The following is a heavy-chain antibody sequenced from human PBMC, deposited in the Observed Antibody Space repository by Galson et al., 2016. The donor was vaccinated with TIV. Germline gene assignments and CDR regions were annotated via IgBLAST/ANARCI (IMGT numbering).Heavy chain of an antibody. CDR3: ATYCSSTTCLFDP. J-gene: IGHJ5*02. V-gene: IGHV4-39*01. D-gene: IGHD2-2*01. CDR2: IYYSGSA. CDR1: GSSISSTSYY. Sequence: SETLSLTCTVSGSSISSTSYYWGWIRQPPGKGLEWIGNIYYSGSAYYNPSLKSRVTISVDTSKNQFSLRLRSVTAADTAVYYCATYCSSTTCLFDPWGQGTLVTVSS.